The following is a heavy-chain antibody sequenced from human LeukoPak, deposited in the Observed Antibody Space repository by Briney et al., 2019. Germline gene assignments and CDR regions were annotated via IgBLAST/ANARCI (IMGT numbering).Heavy chain of an antibody. CDR2: INPNSGDT. CDR3: ARAPTWTGYYYYMDV. V-gene: IGHV1-2*02. J-gene: IGHJ6*03. Sequence: ASVKVSCKASGYSFTGYYMHWVRQAPGQGLEWMGWINPNSGDTKYAQKFQGRVTMTRDTSISTAYMELTRLRSDDTAVYYCARAPTWTGYYYYMDVWGKGTTVTVSS. D-gene: IGHD3-16*01. CDR1: GYSFTGYY.